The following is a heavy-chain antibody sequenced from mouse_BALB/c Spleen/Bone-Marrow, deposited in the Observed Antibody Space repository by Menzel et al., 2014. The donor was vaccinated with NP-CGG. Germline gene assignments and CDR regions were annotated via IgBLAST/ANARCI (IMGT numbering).Heavy chain of an antibody. CDR1: GFTFTDYY. D-gene: IGHD2-3*01. CDR2: IRNKAYSYTT. V-gene: IGHV7-3*02. CDR3: ARDMGGLLFDY. J-gene: IGHJ2*01. Sequence: DVQLQESGGGLVQPGGSLRLSCAPSGFTFTDYYMNWVRQPPGKALEWLGFIRNKAYSYTTEYSASVKGRFTISRDISQSILYLQMNTLRAEDSATYYCARDMGGLLFDYWGQGTTLTVSS.